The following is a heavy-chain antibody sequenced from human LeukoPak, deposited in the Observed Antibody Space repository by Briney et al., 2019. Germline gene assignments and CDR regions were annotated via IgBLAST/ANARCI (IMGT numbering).Heavy chain of an antibody. CDR2: IKQDGSEK. CDR3: ARMTYLWGCSSTSCLTPFDY. D-gene: IGHD2-2*01. CDR1: GFTFSSYW. J-gene: IGHJ4*02. Sequence: GGSLRLSCAASGFTFSSYWMSWVRQAPGKGLEWVAKIKQDGSEKYYVDSVKGRFTISRDNAKNSLYLQMNSLRAEDTAVYYCARMTYLWGCSSTSCLTPFDYWGQGTLVTVSS. V-gene: IGHV3-7*01.